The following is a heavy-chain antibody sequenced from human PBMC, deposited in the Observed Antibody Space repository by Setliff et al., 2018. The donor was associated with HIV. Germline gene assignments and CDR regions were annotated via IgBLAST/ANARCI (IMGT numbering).Heavy chain of an antibody. V-gene: IGHV4-38-2*02. CDR1: GYSIGSGSF. CDR3: ARDQSDWFY. Sequence: SETLSLTCAVSGYSIGSGSFWGWIRQPPGKGLEWIATIPHNGGTYYNPDPSLTGRVTISVDTSKSQFSLKLNSVTAADTAVYYCARDQSDWFYWGQGTLVTVSS. CDR2: IPHNGGT. J-gene: IGHJ4*02. D-gene: IGHD3-3*01.